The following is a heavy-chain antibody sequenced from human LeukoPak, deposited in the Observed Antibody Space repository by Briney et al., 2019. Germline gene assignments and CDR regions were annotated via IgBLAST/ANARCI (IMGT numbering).Heavy chain of an antibody. CDR1: GYTFTKYY. D-gene: IGHD5-24*01. J-gene: IGHJ3*02. Sequence: WASVKVSCKASGYTFTKYYMHWVRQAPGQGLEWMGIISPSVGTTLYAQKFQGRVTLTRDTSTTTVYMEVTSLRAEDTAVYYCAREEMMVVLALDMWGQGTMVTVSS. CDR3: AREEMMVVLALDM. V-gene: IGHV1-46*01. CDR2: ISPSVGTT.